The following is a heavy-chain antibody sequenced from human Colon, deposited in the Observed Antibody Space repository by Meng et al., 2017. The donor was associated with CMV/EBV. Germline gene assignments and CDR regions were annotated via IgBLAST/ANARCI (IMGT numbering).Heavy chain of an antibody. V-gene: IGHV3-23*01. CDR1: GVTFSDSV. CDR2: ISSRGDKT. CDR3: AKGQFLHYFDD. D-gene: IGHD5-24*01. J-gene: IGHJ4*02. Sequence: GGSLRLSCVVSGVTFSDSVMSWVRQAPGKGLEWVAAISSRGDKTDYADSVKGRFTISRDNFRNTLILQMNSLKVEDTAVYYCAKGQFLHYFDDWGRGTLVTVSS.